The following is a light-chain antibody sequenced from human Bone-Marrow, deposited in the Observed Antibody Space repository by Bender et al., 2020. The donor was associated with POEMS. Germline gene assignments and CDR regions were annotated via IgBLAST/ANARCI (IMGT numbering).Light chain of an antibody. J-gene: IGLJ2*01. CDR1: SSDVGSYDL. CDR2: EVS. Sequence: QSALTQPASVSGSPGQSITISCAGTSSDVGSYDLVSWYQQHPGKAPKLMIYEVSKRPSGVSNRFSASKSGSTAYLTISGLQAEDEADYYCSSYTGSSTLVVFGGGTKLVVL. CDR3: SSYTGSSTLVV. V-gene: IGLV2-14*02.